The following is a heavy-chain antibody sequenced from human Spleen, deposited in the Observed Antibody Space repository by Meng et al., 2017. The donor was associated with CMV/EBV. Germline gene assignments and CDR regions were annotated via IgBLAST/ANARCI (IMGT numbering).Heavy chain of an antibody. Sequence: KVSCKNSGYTFTAYYIHWVRQAPGQGLEWMAWINPGSGDTNSAQKFQGRLTSTRDTSINTVYMELTGLSSDDTALYFCTRGPDKFDPWGQGTLVTVSS. CDR3: TRGPDKFDP. CDR1: GYTFTAYY. CDR2: INPGSGDT. V-gene: IGHV1-2*02. J-gene: IGHJ5*02.